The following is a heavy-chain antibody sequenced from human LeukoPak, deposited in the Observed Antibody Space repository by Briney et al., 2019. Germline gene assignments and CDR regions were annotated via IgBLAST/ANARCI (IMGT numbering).Heavy chain of an antibody. Sequence: ASVKVFCNASGYTFTGYYMHWVRQAPGQGLEWMGWINPNSGGTNYAQKLQGRVTMTRDTSISTAYMEPSRLRSDDTAVYYCARGVCGGDCYWGYFQHWGQGTLVTVSS. J-gene: IGHJ1*01. V-gene: IGHV1-2*02. CDR1: GYTFTGYY. CDR3: ARGVCGGDCYWGYFQH. D-gene: IGHD2-21*02. CDR2: INPNSGGT.